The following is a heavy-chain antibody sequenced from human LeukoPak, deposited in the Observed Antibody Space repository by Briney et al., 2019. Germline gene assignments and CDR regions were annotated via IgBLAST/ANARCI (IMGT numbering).Heavy chain of an antibody. Sequence: SETLSLTCTVSGGSISSSSYYWGWIRQPPGKGLEWIGSIYYSGSTNYNPSLKSRVTISVDTSKNQFSLKLSSVTAADTAVYYCARKESRGNWFDPWGQGTLVTVSS. CDR3: ARKESRGNWFDP. CDR1: GGSISSSSYY. V-gene: IGHV4-39*07. D-gene: IGHD1-14*01. CDR2: IYYSGST. J-gene: IGHJ5*02.